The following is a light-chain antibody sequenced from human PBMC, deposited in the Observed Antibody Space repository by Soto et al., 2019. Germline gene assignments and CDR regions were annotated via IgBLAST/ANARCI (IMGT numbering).Light chain of an antibody. CDR1: QSISGW. CDR3: QQYETFPLT. J-gene: IGKJ4*01. CDR2: KAS. Sequence: DIQMTQSPATLSVSVGDRVTIGCRASQSISGWLAWYQQKPGKAPKLLIYKASILESGVPSRFSGSGSATESTLTISSLQPEDVASYYCQQYETFPLTFGGGTKV. V-gene: IGKV1-5*03.